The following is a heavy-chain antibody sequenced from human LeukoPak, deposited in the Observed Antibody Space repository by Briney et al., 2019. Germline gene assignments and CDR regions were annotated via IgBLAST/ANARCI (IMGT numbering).Heavy chain of an antibody. D-gene: IGHD2-2*01. Sequence: GGSLRLSCAASGFTFKSYDMHWVRQAAGEGLEWVSAIGTAGDTYYPGSVKGRFTISRDNAKNSLYLQMNSLRAEDTAVYYCARDNHIVVVPAARPPGGYYYYYGMDVWGQGTTVTVSS. V-gene: IGHV3-13*01. J-gene: IGHJ6*02. CDR3: ARDNHIVVVPAARPPGGYYYYYGMDV. CDR1: GFTFKSYD. CDR2: IGTAGDT.